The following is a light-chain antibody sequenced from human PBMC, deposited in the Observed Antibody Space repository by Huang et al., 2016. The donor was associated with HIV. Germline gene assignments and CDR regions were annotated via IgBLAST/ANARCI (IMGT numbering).Light chain of an antibody. Sequence: DIQMTQSPSSLSASVGDRVTITCQASQDISNYLNWYQQKPGKAPKLLIYDASNFATGVPSRFSGSGSGTDFTFTISSLQPEDIATYYCQHYDNLPTLTFGGGTKVEIK. V-gene: IGKV1-33*01. J-gene: IGKJ4*01. CDR1: QDISNY. CDR3: QHYDNLPTLT. CDR2: DAS.